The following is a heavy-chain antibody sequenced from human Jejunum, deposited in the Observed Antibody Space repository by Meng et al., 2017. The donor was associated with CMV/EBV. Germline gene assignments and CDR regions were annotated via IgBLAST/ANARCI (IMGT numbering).Heavy chain of an antibody. CDR2: VSWNGSRT. CDR3: VRKSSITMVRGYRDWFDP. V-gene: IGHV3-19*01. J-gene: IGHJ5*02. Sequence: SNSGMNWVRQAPGKRLEWVSGVSWNGSRTHYADSVKGRFIISRDNSRNFLYQQMNSLRHEDMAVYYCVRKSSITMVRGYRDWFDPWGQGTLVTVSS. D-gene: IGHD3-10*01. CDR1: SNSG.